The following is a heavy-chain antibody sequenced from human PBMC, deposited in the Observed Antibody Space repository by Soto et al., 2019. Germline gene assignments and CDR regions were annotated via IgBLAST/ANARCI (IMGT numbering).Heavy chain of an antibody. V-gene: IGHV1-2*04. D-gene: IGHD3-10*01. CDR3: ARGGAPYGSGSYYAFDI. Sequence: ASVKVSCKASGYTFTDYYMHWVRQAPGQGLEWMGWINPNSGGTNYAQKFQGWVTMTRDTSISTASMELSRLRSDDTAVYYCARGGAPYGSGSYYAFDIWGQGTMVTVSS. CDR1: GYTFTDYY. CDR2: INPNSGGT. J-gene: IGHJ3*02.